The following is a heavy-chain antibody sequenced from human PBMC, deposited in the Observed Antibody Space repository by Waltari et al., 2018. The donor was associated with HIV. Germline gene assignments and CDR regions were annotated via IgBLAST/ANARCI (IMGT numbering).Heavy chain of an antibody. CDR3: ARHEPRSTWFDP. CDR2: MFYSGSA. Sequence: QLHLQASGPGLVKPSETLSLTCSIRDSYYYWGWLRQPPGKGLEWIGSMFYSGSAYDNPSLKSRVTIAVDTSKNQFSLKLSSVTAADTALYFCARHEPRSTWFDPWGQGTLVTVSS. CDR1: IRDSYYY. J-gene: IGHJ5*02. D-gene: IGHD1-26*01. V-gene: IGHV4-39*01.